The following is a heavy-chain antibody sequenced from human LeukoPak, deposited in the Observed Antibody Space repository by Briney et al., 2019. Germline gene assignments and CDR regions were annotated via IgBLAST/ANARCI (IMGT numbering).Heavy chain of an antibody. CDR3: ARARFVVVPAGPDPDLYYFDY. CDR2: IIPIFGTA. V-gene: IGHV1-69*01. J-gene: IGHJ4*02. D-gene: IGHD2-2*01. Sequence: SVKVSCKASGGTFSSYAISWVRQAPGQGLEWMGGIIPIFGTANYAQKFQGRVTITADESTSTAYMELSSLRSEDTAVYYCARARFVVVPAGPDPDLYYFDYWGQGTLVTVSP. CDR1: GGTFSSYA.